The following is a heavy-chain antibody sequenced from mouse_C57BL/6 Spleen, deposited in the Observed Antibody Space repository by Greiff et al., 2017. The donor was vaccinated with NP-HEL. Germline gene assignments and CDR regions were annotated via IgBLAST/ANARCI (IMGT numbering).Heavy chain of an antibody. J-gene: IGHJ4*01. D-gene: IGHD2-4*01. CDR3: ARGGLEDAMDY. Sequence: VKLMESGPGLVQPSQSLSITCTVSGFSLTSYGVHWVRQSPGKGLEWLGVIWSGGSTDYSAAFISRLSISKDNSKSQVFFKMNSLQADDTAIYYCARGGLEDAMDYWGQGTSVTVSS. CDR2: IWSGGST. CDR1: GFSLTSYG. V-gene: IGHV2-2*01.